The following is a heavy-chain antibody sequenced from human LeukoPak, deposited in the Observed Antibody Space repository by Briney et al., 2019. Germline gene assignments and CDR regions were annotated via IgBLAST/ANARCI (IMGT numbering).Heavy chain of an antibody. D-gene: IGHD1-1*01. J-gene: IGHJ4*02. CDR2: IIPIFGTA. CDR1: GGTFSSYA. V-gene: IGHV1-69*13. Sequence: GASVKVSCKASGGTFSSYAISWVRQAPGQGLEWMGGIIPIFGTANYAQKFQGRVTITADESTSTAYMGLSSLRSEDTAVYYCARMNYPYNWNDGEPDFDYGGQGTLVTVSS. CDR3: ARMNYPYNWNDGEPDFDY.